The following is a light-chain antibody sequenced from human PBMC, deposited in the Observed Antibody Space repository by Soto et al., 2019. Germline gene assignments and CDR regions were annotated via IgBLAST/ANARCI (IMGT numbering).Light chain of an antibody. J-gene: IGLJ1*01. CDR2: DVS. V-gene: IGLV2-14*01. Sequence: QSVLTQPASVSGSPGQSITISCTGTSSDVGGYNYVSWYQRHPGKAPKFMIYDVSNRPSGVSNLFSGSKSGNTASLTISGLQAEDEADYYCCSYTTSNTRQIVFGTGTKVTVL. CDR3: CSYTTSNTRQIV. CDR1: SSDVGGYNY.